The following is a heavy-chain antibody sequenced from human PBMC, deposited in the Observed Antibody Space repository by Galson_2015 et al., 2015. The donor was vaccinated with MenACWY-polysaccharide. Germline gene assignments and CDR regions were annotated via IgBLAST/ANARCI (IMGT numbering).Heavy chain of an antibody. J-gene: IGHJ3*02. CDR2: IQYDGSQK. CDR3: AREGSRIVFHAFDI. V-gene: IGHV3-33*01. D-gene: IGHD3-10*02. CDR1: GSTFRGSG. Sequence: SPRLSCAASGSTFRGSGMHWVRQAPGKGLEWVAVIQYDGSQKQYIDSVRGRFSISRDNSKNTLYLEMYSLRAEDTALYYCAREGSRIVFHAFDIWAQGTMVIVSS.